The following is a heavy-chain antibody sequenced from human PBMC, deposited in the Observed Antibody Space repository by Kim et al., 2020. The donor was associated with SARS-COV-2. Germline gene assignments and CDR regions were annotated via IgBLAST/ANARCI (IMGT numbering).Heavy chain of an antibody. Sequence: GGSLRLSCVASGFTFSDYYMSWIRQAPGKGLEWVSYISSSSSYTNYADSVKGRFTISRDNAKNSLYLQMNSLRAEDTAVYYCARADFRGVAVQGRANQFDYWGQGTLVTVSS. CDR2: ISSSSSYT. D-gene: IGHD6-19*01. CDR3: ARADFRGVAVQGRANQFDY. J-gene: IGHJ4*02. CDR1: GFTFSDYY. V-gene: IGHV3-11*05.